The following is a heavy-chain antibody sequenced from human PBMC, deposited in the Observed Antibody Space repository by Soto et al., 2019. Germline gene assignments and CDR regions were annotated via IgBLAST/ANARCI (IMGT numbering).Heavy chain of an antibody. Sequence: PGGSLRLSCAASGFTFSIYAMSWVRHAPGKGLEWVSAISGSGGSTYYADSVKDRFTISRDNSKNTLYLQMNSLRAEDTAVYYCAKTLRWGSSGAFDIWGQGTMVTVSS. V-gene: IGHV3-23*01. J-gene: IGHJ3*02. CDR2: ISGSGGST. D-gene: IGHD3-16*01. CDR1: GFTFSIYA. CDR3: AKTLRWGSSGAFDI.